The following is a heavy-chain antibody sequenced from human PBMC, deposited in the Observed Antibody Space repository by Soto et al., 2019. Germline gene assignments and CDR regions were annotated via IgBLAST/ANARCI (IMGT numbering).Heavy chain of an antibody. V-gene: IGHV1-18*01. J-gene: IGHJ6*03. CDR2: ISAYNGNT. CDR3: ASTTVTRERGYYYYYMDV. D-gene: IGHD4-4*01. Sequence: ASVKVSCKASGYTFTSYGISWVRQAPGQGLEWMGWISAYNGNTNYAQKLQGRVTMTTDTSTSTAYMELRSLRSDDTAVYYCASTTVTRERGYYYYYMDVWGKGTTVTVSS. CDR1: GYTFTSYG.